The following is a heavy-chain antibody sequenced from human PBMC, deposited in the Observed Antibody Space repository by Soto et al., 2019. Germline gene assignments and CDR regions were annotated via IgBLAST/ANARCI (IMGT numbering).Heavy chain of an antibody. J-gene: IGHJ3*02. Sequence: SETLSLTCTVSGGSISSGGYYWSWIRQHPGKGLEWIGYIYYSGSTYYNPSLKSQVTISVDTSKNQFSLKLSSVTAADTAVYYCARELELLTSRAMDIWGQGTMVTVSS. CDR2: IYYSGST. D-gene: IGHD1-7*01. CDR1: GGSISSGGYY. CDR3: ARELELLTSRAMDI. V-gene: IGHV4-31*01.